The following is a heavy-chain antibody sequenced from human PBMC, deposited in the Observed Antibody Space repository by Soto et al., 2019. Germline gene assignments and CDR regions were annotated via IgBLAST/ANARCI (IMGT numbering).Heavy chain of an antibody. V-gene: IGHV4-30-2*01. Sequence: SETLSLTCAVSGGSISSGGYSWSWIRQPPGKGLEWIGYIYDSGSTYYNPSLKSRVTISIDRSKNQFSLKLSSVTAADTAVYYCARQGNYFDYWGQGTLVTVS. J-gene: IGHJ4*02. CDR3: ARQGNYFDY. CDR2: IYDSGST. CDR1: GGSISSGGYS.